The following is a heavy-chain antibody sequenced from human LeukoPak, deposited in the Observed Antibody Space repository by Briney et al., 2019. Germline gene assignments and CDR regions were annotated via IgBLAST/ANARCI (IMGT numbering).Heavy chain of an antibody. CDR2: IIPIFGTA. CDR1: GGTFSSYA. J-gene: IGHJ6*03. D-gene: IGHD2-2*03. CDR3: ASGWRLYYYYYMDV. V-gene: IGHV1-69*05. Sequence: SVKVSCKASGGTFSSYAISWVRQAPGQGLEWMGGIIPIFGTANYAQKFQGRVTITTDESTSTAYMELSSLRSEDTAVYYCASGWRLYYYYYMDVWGKGPRSPSP.